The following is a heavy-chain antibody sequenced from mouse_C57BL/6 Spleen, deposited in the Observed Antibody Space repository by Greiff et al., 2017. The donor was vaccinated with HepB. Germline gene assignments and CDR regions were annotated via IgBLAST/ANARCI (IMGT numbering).Heavy chain of an antibody. CDR3: ARRNGYSYYAMDY. D-gene: IGHD2-3*01. J-gene: IGHJ4*01. CDR1: GYTFTSYG. CDR2: IYPRSGNT. V-gene: IGHV1-81*01. Sequence: VKLMESGAELARPGASVKLSCKASGYTFTSYGISWVKQRTGQGLEWIGEIYPRSGNTYYNEKFKGKATLTADKSSSTAYMELRSLTSEDSAVYFCARRNGYSYYAMDYWGQGTSVTVSS.